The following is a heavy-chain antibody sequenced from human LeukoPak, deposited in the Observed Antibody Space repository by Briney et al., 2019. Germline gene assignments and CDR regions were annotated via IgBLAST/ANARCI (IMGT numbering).Heavy chain of an antibody. D-gene: IGHD3-22*01. Sequence: RGASVKVSCKASGYTFTSYYMHWVRQAPGQGLEWMGIINPSGGSTSYAQKFQGRVTMTRDTSTSTVYMELSSLRSEDTAVYYCSSSGYYHGGAFDIWGQGTMVTVSS. V-gene: IGHV1-46*01. CDR1: GYTFTSYY. J-gene: IGHJ3*02. CDR3: SSSGYYHGGAFDI. CDR2: INPSGGST.